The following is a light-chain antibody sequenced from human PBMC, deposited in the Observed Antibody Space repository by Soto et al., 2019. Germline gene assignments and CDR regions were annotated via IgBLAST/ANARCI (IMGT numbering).Light chain of an antibody. V-gene: IGKV1-27*01. Sequence: DIQMTQSPSSLSASVGDRVTITCRASQGISNYLAWYQQKPGKVPKLLIYGASTLQSGVPSRFSGSGSGTDFTLTISSLQPEDVATYYCQNYKSVSLLTFGGGTKVEIK. J-gene: IGKJ4*01. CDR3: QNYKSVSLLT. CDR1: QGISNY. CDR2: GAS.